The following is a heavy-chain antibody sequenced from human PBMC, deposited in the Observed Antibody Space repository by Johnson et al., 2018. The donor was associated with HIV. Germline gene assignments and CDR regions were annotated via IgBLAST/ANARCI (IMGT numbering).Heavy chain of an antibody. CDR2: ISWNSGNI. CDR3: ARVMYGGSSKSAAFDI. Sequence: VQLVESGGGLVQPGRSLRLSCAASGFTFDDYAIHWVRQAPGKGLEWVSGISWNSGNIGYADSVKGRFTISRDNAKNSLYLQMNSLRAEDTALYYCARVMYGGSSKSAAFDIWGQGTMVTVSS. J-gene: IGHJ3*02. V-gene: IGHV3-9*01. CDR1: GFTFDDYA. D-gene: IGHD1-26*01.